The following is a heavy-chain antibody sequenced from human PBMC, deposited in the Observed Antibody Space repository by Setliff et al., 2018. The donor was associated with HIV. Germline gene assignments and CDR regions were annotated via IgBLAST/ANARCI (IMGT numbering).Heavy chain of an antibody. D-gene: IGHD2-8*01. CDR3: ARSPSRRLNIVLMVSTARYYYYMDV. CDR1: GYTFTSYD. V-gene: IGHV1-8*02. Sequence: ASVKVSCKASGYTFTSYDINWVRQATGQGLEWMGWVNPNSGNTGYAQKFQGRVTMTRNTSISTAYMELSSLRSEDTAVYYCARSPSRRLNIVLMVSTARYYYYMDVWGKGTTVTVSS. CDR2: VNPNSGNT. J-gene: IGHJ6*03.